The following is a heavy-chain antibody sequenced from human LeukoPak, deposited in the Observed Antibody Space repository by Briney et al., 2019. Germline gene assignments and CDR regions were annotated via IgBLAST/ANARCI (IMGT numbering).Heavy chain of an antibody. V-gene: IGHV4-59*01. J-gene: IGHJ3*02. D-gene: IGHD3-22*01. CDR3: ASAFSSGYWAHSDAFDI. Sequence: SETLSLTCTVSGGSISSYYWTWTRQPPGKGLEWIGYIYYSGSTNYNPSLKSRVTISVDTSKNQFSLKLSSVTAADTAVYYCASAFSSGYWAHSDAFDIWGQGTMVTVSS. CDR2: IYYSGST. CDR1: GGSISSYY.